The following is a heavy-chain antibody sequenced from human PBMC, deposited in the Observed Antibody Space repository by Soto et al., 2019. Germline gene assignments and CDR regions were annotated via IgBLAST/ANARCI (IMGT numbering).Heavy chain of an antibody. CDR2: IYYSGST. CDR3: ATSLGVAAAGPFDY. CDR1: GGSISSVGYY. Sequence: QVQLQESGPGLVKPSQTLSLTCTVSGGSISSVGYYWSWIRQPPGKGMEWIGYIYYSGSTYYNPSLQGRFTISVNTPKNQYSVKLSYLTAASMGVDYGATSLGVAAAGPFDYWGQGTLVTVSS. J-gene: IGHJ4*02. D-gene: IGHD6-13*01. V-gene: IGHV4-31*03.